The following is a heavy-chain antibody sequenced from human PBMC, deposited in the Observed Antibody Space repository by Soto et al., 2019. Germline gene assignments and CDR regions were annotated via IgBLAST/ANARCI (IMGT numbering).Heavy chain of an antibody. CDR2: IIPILGIA. J-gene: IGHJ3*02. V-gene: IGHV1-69*02. CDR3: ARGHEYGGNSDAFDI. Sequence: SVKVSCKASGGTFSSYTTSWVRQAPGQGLEWMGRIIPILGIANYAQKFQGRVTITADKSTNTAYMELRSLFSEDTAVYYCARGHEYGGNSDAFDIWGQGTVVTVSS. CDR1: GGTFSSYT. D-gene: IGHD4-17*01.